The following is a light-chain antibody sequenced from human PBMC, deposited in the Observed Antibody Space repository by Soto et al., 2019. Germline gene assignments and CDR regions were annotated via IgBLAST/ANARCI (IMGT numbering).Light chain of an antibody. Sequence: EIVLTQSPGTLSLSPGERATLSCRASQSVSSSYLAWYQQKPGQAPKVLIYRASSRETGIRDRFSGSGAGTEFALTISRLEPEDFAVYYCQQYGSSPLTFGGGTKVDNK. J-gene: IGKJ4*01. V-gene: IGKV3-20*01. CDR1: QSVSSSY. CDR3: QQYGSSPLT. CDR2: RAS.